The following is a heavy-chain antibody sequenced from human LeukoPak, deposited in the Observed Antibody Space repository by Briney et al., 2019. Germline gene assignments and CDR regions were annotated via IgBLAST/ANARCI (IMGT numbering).Heavy chain of an antibody. Sequence: PGGSLRLSCAASGFSFSTFGMSWVRQAPGKGLEWVSAISGSGGTTYYADSVKGRFTISRDNSKNTLYLQMNSLRAEDTAVYYCAKARIQLWGNFDYWGQGTLVTVSS. V-gene: IGHV3-23*01. CDR2: ISGSGGTT. D-gene: IGHD5-18*01. J-gene: IGHJ4*02. CDR1: GFSFSTFG. CDR3: AKARIQLWGNFDY.